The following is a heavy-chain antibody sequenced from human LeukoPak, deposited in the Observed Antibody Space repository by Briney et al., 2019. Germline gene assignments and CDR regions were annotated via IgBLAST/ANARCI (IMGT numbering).Heavy chain of an antibody. Sequence: ASVKVSCKASGYTFTSYGISWVRQAPGQGLEWMGWISAYNGNTNYAQKLQGRVTMTTDTSTSTAYMELRSLRSEDTAVYYCAREGPELVTGNAFDIWGQGTMVTVSS. V-gene: IGHV1-18*01. D-gene: IGHD1-14*01. CDR2: ISAYNGNT. CDR1: GYTFTSYG. J-gene: IGHJ3*02. CDR3: AREGPELVTGNAFDI.